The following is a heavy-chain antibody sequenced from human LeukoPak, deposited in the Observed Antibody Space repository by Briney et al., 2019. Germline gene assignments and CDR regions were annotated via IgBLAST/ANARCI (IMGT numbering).Heavy chain of an antibody. Sequence: GGSLRLSCAASGFSFSNYWLHWVRQAPGKGLVWVSRINTDGRTTNYADSVQGRFTISRDNARNTVYLQMNSLRAEDTALYYCASQAYASSPSVGYWGQGTLVTVPS. CDR2: INTDGRTT. CDR3: ASQAYASSPSVGY. D-gene: IGHD6-6*01. J-gene: IGHJ4*02. CDR1: GFSFSNYW. V-gene: IGHV3-74*01.